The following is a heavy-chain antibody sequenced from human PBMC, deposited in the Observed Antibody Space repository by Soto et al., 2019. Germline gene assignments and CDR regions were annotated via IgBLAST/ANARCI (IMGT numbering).Heavy chain of an antibody. J-gene: IGHJ6*02. CDR3: AKANQLLYYYYYYGMDV. V-gene: IGHV3-23*01. Sequence: GGSLRLSCAASGFTFSSYAMSWVRQAPGKGLEWVSAISGSGGSTYYADSVKGRFTISRDNSKNTLYLQMNSLRAEDTAVYYCAKANQLLYYYYYYGMDVWGQGTTVTVSS. CDR1: GFTFSSYA. D-gene: IGHD2-2*01. CDR2: ISGSGGST.